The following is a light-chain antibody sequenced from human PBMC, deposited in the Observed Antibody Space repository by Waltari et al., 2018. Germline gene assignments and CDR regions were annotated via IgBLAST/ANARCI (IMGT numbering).Light chain of an antibody. V-gene: IGKV3-15*01. CDR2: DAS. Sequence: EIVMTQSPATLSLSPGERATLSCRANQSVSTNLAWYQQKPGQAPRLLIYDASTRATGIPDRFSGSGSGTDFTLIITSLEPEDAAMYYCLQRSKWPQTFGQGTKVEIK. CDR1: QSVSTN. J-gene: IGKJ1*01. CDR3: LQRSKWPQT.